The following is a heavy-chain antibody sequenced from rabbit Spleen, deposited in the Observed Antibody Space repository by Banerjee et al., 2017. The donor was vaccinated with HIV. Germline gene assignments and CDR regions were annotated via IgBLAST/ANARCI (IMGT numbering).Heavy chain of an antibody. CDR1: GFSFSSSYW. D-gene: IGHD4-2*01. CDR3: ARSVSYDGYKL. CDR2: IYTGSGNT. V-gene: IGHV1S45*01. Sequence: QEQLEESGGDLVKPEGSLTLTCTASGFSFSSSYWICWVRQAPGKGLEWIGCIYTGSGNTYYASWAKGRFTISKTSSTTVTLQVTTLTAADTATYFCARSVSYDGYKLWGPGTLVTVS. J-gene: IGHJ4*01.